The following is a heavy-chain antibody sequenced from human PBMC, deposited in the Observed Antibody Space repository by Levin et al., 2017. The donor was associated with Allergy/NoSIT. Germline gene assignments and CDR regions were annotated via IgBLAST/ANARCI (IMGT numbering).Heavy chain of an antibody. CDR1: GFIFSSNW. CDR2: IKQAGSEK. D-gene: IGHD1-26*01. V-gene: IGHV3-7*01. CDR3: ARDGSTWDFDS. Sequence: GESLKISCAASGFIFSSNWLSWVRQAPGKGLEWVAHIKQAGSEKYYVDSVKGRFTISRDNAKNSLYLQMNNLRIEDTAVYYCARDGSTWDFDSWGQGTLVTVSS. J-gene: IGHJ4*02.